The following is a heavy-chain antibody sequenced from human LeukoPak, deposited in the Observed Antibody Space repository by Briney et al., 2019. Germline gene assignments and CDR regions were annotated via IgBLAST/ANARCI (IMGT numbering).Heavy chain of an antibody. Sequence: PGRALRLSCVATGFTFRNYAMHWVRQAPGKGLEWVAFISYDGNNRYSADSVEGRFTISRDTYRDTLYLQMNSLTTEDTAIYYCARDFSNYYFDYWGQGTLVTVSS. J-gene: IGHJ4*02. D-gene: IGHD4-11*01. V-gene: IGHV3-30-3*01. CDR3: ARDFSNYYFDY. CDR2: ISYDGNNR. CDR1: GFTFRNYA.